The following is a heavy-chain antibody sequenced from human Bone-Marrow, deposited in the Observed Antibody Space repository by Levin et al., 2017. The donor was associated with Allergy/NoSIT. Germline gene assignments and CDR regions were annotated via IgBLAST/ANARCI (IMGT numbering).Heavy chain of an antibody. CDR2: INQSGYT. D-gene: IGHD3-16*01. Sequence: PSETLSLTCAVSGESFSGYSWGWIRQPPGKGLEWIGEINQSGYTKYNASLKSRITISADTSKNQFSLKMTSVTVADAAVYYCAMGIHWGAFDFWGQGTMVTVSS. CDR1: GESFSGYS. J-gene: IGHJ3*01. CDR3: AMGIHWGAFDF. V-gene: IGHV4-34*01.